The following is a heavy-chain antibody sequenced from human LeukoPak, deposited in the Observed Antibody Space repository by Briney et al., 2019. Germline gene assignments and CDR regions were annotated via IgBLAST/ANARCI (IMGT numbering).Heavy chain of an antibody. CDR2: ISAYNGNT. J-gene: IGHJ6*02. Sequence: ASVKVSCKASGYTFTSYGISWVRQAPGQGLEWMGWISAYNGNTNYAQKLQGRVTMTTDTSTSTAYMELRSLRSDDTAVYYCARGIFQLEMYYYYGMDVWGQGTTVTVSS. CDR1: GYTFTSYG. V-gene: IGHV1-18*01. CDR3: ARGIFQLEMYYYYGMDV. D-gene: IGHD1-1*01.